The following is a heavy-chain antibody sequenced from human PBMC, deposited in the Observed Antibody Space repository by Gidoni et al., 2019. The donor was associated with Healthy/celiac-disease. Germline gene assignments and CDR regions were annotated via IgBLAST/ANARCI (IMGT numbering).Heavy chain of an antibody. D-gene: IGHD3-10*01. CDR1: GFTFSSYA. V-gene: IGHV3-23*01. J-gene: IGHJ4*02. CDR2: IRGSGGST. Sequence: EVQLLESGGGLVQPGGSLRLSCAASGFTFSSYAMSWVRQAPGKGLEWVSAIRGSGGSTYYADSVKGRFTISRDNSKNTLYLQMNSLRAEDTAVYYCAKGYYGSEYYFDYWGQGTLVTVSS. CDR3: AKGYYGSEYYFDY.